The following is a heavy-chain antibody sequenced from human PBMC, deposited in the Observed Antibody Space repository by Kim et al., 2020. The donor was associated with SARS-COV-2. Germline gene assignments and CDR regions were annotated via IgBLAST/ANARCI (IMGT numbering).Heavy chain of an antibody. Sequence: ASVKVSCKASGYTFTGYYMHWVRQAPGQGLEWMGRINPNSGGTNYAQKFQGRVTMTRDTSISTAYMELSRLRSDDTAVYYCATPVGFGELEPFNAFDIWGQGTMVTVSS. V-gene: IGHV1-2*06. CDR1: GYTFTGYY. CDR3: ATPVGFGELEPFNAFDI. CDR2: INPNSGGT. J-gene: IGHJ3*02. D-gene: IGHD3-10*01.